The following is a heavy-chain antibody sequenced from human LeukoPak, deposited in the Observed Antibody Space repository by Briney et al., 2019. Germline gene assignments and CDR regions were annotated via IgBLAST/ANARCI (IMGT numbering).Heavy chain of an antibody. V-gene: IGHV1-18*01. CDR3: ARDRGDDFWSGYYTDY. CDR2: ISAYNGNT. CDR1: GYTFTSYG. J-gene: IGHJ4*02. D-gene: IGHD3-3*01. Sequence: ASVKVSCKASGYTFTSYGISWVRQAPGQGLEWMGWISAYNGNTNYAQKLQGRVTMTTDTSTSTAYMELRSLRSDDTAVYYCARDRGDDFWSGYYTDYWGQGTLVTVSS.